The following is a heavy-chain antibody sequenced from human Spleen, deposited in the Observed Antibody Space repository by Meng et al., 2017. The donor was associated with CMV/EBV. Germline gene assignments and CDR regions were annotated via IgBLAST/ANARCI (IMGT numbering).Heavy chain of an antibody. V-gene: IGHV4-30-4*08. CDR1: GGSIRSGDYY. D-gene: IGHD1-1*01. Sequence: SETLSLTCTVFGGSIRSGDYYWSWIRQPPGKGLEWIGYIYYSGTTYYSPSLKSRVAISVDTSNNQFSLRLSSVTTADTAVYYCARGVWNDRFYYGMDVWGQGTTVTVSS. CDR3: ARGVWNDRFYYGMDV. J-gene: IGHJ6*02. CDR2: IYYSGTT.